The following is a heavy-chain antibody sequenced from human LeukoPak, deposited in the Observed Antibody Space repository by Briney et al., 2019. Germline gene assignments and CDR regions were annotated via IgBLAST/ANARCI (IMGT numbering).Heavy chain of an antibody. CDR2: IYASGST. Sequence: SETLSLTCSVSGGSISTYYWSWIRQPAGKGLEWIGRIYASGSTNYNPSLKSRVTMSVDTSTNQLSLKLSSVTAADTAVYYCARSDDSGGFGWFDPWGQGTLVTVSS. J-gene: IGHJ5*02. D-gene: IGHD3-22*01. V-gene: IGHV4-4*07. CDR1: GGSISTYY. CDR3: ARSDDSGGFGWFDP.